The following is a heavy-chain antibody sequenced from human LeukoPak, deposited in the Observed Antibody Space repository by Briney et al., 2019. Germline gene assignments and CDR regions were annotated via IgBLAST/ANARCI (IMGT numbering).Heavy chain of an antibody. CDR2: IWYDGSNK. J-gene: IGHJ6*02. D-gene: IGHD1-26*01. CDR1: GFTFSSYG. CDR3: ARLLSGSYYYRYAMDA. V-gene: IGHV3-33*01. Sequence: PGRSLRLSCAASGFTFSSYGMHWVRQAPGKGLEWVAVIWYDGSNKYYADSVKGRFTISRDNSKNTLYLQMNSLRAEDTAIYYCARLLSGSYYYRYAMDAWGQGTTVTVSS.